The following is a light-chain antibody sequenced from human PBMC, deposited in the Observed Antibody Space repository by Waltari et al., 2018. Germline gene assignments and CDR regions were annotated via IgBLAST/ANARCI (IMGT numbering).Light chain of an antibody. CDR3: CSYAGSTFV. V-gene: IGLV2-23*02. CDR2: EVD. Sequence: QSALTQPASVSGSPGQSITISCSGSSSNVGSYKLVSWYHQNPGKAPKLMIYEVDKRASGIPGRFSGSKSDSTASLTISGLQAEDEAVYYCCSYAGSTFVFGGGTQLTVL. CDR1: SSNVGSYKL. J-gene: IGLJ7*01.